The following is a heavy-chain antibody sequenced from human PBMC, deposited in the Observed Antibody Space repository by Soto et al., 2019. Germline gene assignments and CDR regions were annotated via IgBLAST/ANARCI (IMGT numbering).Heavy chain of an antibody. V-gene: IGHV3-9*01. CDR3: AKDRAVVVPVSTSYFHYYGLDV. D-gene: IGHD2-2*01. J-gene: IGHJ6*02. CDR1: GFTLDDYT. Sequence: GGSLRLSCAASGFTLDDYTMHWVRQAPGKGLEWVSGVGWNGGDIVYADSVKGRFTVSRDNTKNSLYLEVNSLRAEDTAIYYCAKDRAVVVPVSTSYFHYYGLDVWGQGTTVTVSS. CDR2: VGWNGGDI.